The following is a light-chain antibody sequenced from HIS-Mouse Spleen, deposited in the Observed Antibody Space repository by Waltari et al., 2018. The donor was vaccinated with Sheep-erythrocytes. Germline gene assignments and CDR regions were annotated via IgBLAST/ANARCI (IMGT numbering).Light chain of an antibody. Sequence: SYELTQPPSVSVSPGQTARITCSGAALPKTYAYCYQQKSGQAPVLVIYEDSKRPSGIPERFSGSSSGTMATLTISGAQVEDEADYCCYSTDSSGNHWVFGGGTKLTVL. CDR2: EDS. CDR1: ALPKTY. CDR3: YSTDSSGNHWV. J-gene: IGLJ3*02. V-gene: IGLV3-10*01.